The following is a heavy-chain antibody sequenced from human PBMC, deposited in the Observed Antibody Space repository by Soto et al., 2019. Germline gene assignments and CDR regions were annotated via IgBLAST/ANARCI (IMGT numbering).Heavy chain of an antibody. V-gene: IGHV1-18*01. CDR1: GYTFTSDG. J-gene: IGHJ5*02. Sequence: QVQLVQSGAEVKKPGASVKVSCKASGYTFTSDGISWGRQAPGQGLEWMGLISPYNGDTIYAQKFQGRVIVTTDTATSTAYMELRSLRSDDTAVYYCVRDASSGYRGWWDPWGQGTLVTVSS. D-gene: IGHD5-18*01. CDR3: VRDASSGYRGWWDP. CDR2: ISPYNGDT.